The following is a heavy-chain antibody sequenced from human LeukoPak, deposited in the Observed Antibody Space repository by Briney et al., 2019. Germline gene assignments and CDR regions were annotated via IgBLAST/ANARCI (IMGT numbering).Heavy chain of an antibody. CDR1: KFTFSSYW. V-gene: IGHV3-7*01. J-gene: IGHJ4*02. Sequence: GGSLRLSCAASKFTFSSYWMSWVRQAPGKGLEWVANIKQDGSEKYYVDSVKGRFTISRDNAKNSLYLQMNSLRAEDTAVYYCARNPGYNYGYWYYWGQGTLVTVSS. CDR2: IKQDGSEK. CDR3: ARNPGYNYGYWYY. D-gene: IGHD5-18*01.